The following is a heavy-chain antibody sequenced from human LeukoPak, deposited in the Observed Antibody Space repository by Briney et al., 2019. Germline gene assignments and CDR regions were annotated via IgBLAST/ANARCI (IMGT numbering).Heavy chain of an antibody. CDR2: MWYDGSNK. CDR3: AREYDSSGYSLDY. V-gene: IGHV3-33*01. CDR1: GFTFSSYG. Sequence: GGSLRLSCAASGFTFSSYGMHWVRQAPGKGLEWVAVMWYDGSNKYYADSVKGRFTISRDNSKNTLYLQMNSLRAEDTAVYYCAREYDSSGYSLDYWGQGTLVTVSS. D-gene: IGHD3-22*01. J-gene: IGHJ4*02.